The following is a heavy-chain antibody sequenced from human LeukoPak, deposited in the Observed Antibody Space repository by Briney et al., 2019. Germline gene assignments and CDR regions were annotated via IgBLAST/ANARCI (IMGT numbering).Heavy chain of an antibody. V-gene: IGHV3-48*02. Sequence: PPGGSLRLSYAASGFTFSSYWMSWVRQAPGKGLEWVSFISDGGRPLHYADSVKGRFTISRDNAKNSLYLQMNSLRDEDTAVYFCARRYCTPSSCYSDYWGQGALVTVSS. CDR2: ISDGGRPL. J-gene: IGHJ4*02. CDR1: GFTFSSYW. CDR3: ARRYCTPSSCYSDY. D-gene: IGHD2-8*01.